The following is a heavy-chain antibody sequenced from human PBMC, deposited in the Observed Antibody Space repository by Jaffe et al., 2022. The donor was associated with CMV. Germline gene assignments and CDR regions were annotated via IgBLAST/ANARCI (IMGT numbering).Heavy chain of an antibody. D-gene: IGHD3-10*01. Sequence: EVQLVESGGGLVQPGGSLRLSCAASGFTFSSYEMNWVRQAPGKGLEWVSYISSSGSTIYYADSVKGRFTISRDNAKNSLYLQMNSLRAEDTAVYYCARVGHYYGSYYYYMDVWGKGTTVTVSS. CDR2: ISSSGSTI. V-gene: IGHV3-48*03. CDR1: GFTFSSYE. CDR3: ARVGHYYGSYYYYMDV. J-gene: IGHJ6*03.